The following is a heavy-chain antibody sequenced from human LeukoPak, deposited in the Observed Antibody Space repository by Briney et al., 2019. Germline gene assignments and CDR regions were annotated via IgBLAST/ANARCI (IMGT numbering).Heavy chain of an antibody. V-gene: IGHV4-59*01. Sequence: ETLSLTCSVSGASISGYYWSWIRQSPGKGLEWIAYIFDSEITHYNPSLKSRVAIPIETSRNQFSLELSSVSAADPAVYYCARTKRVDYFDFWGQGTLVTVSS. J-gene: IGHJ4*02. CDR3: ARTKRVDYFDF. D-gene: IGHD2-15*01. CDR2: IFDSEIT. CDR1: GASISGYY.